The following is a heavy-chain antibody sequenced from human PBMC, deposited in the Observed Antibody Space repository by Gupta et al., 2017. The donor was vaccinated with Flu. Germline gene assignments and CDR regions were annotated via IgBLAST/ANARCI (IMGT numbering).Heavy chain of an antibody. V-gene: IGHV1-3*01. J-gene: IGHJ4*02. CDR2: INAGNGHT. D-gene: IGHD2-8*01. CDR3: ARGICTGTTLHYYFDY. Sequence: QVQLVQSGAEVREPGASVKVSCKASGFTFTDYALQWVRQAPGQRLEWMGWINAGNGHTRYSQNFHARVTITRDTSANTAYMELSSLRSEDTAVYYGARGICTGTTLHYYFDYWGQGTLVAVSS. CDR1: GFTFTDYA.